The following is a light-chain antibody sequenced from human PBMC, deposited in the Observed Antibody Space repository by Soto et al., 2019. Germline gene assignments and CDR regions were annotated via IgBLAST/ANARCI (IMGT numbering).Light chain of an antibody. CDR3: QQYGSSPIT. J-gene: IGKJ5*01. CDR1: DRVSSSY. Sequence: IVLTQSPATMSLSPGERATLSCGASDRVSSSYVAWYQMKAGLAPRLLIHDASTRASGIPDRFRGSKSGTDFTLTIRGLEPEDAALYYCQQYGSSPITFGQGTRLEIK. CDR2: DAS. V-gene: IGKV3D-20*01.